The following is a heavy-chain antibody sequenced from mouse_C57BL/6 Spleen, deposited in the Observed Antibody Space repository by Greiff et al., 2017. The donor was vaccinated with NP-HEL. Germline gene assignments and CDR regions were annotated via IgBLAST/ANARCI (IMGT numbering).Heavy chain of an antibody. CDR1: GFTFSNYW. D-gene: IGHD2-3*01. V-gene: IGHV6-3*01. J-gene: IGHJ2*01. Sequence: EVKLQESGGGLVQPGGSMKLSCVASGFTFSNYWMNWVRQSPEKGLEWVAQIRLKSDNYATHYAESVKGRFTISRDDSKSSVYLQMNNLRAEDTGIYYCTAEGYYDYFDYWGQGTTLTVSS. CDR3: TAEGYYDYFDY. CDR2: IRLKSDNYAT.